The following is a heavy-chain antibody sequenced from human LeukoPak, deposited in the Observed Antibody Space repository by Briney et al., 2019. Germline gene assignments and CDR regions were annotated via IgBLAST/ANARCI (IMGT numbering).Heavy chain of an antibody. Sequence: PSETLSLTCTVSGGSINSYYRSWIRQPPGKGLECIGYIHYTGSTNYNPSLKSRVTISVDTSKNQFSLKLSSVTAADTAIYYCARGGYYGSGNDFRFDPWGQGTLVTVSS. CDR2: IHYTGST. J-gene: IGHJ5*02. D-gene: IGHD3-10*01. CDR1: GGSINSYY. V-gene: IGHV4-59*01. CDR3: ARGGYYGSGNDFRFDP.